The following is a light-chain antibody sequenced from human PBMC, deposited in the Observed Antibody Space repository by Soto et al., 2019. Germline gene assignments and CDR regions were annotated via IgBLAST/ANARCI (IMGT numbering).Light chain of an antibody. CDR1: QSVSSSY. J-gene: IGKJ3*01. V-gene: IGKV3-20*01. CDR2: GAS. Sequence: EIVLTQSPGTLSLSPGERATLSCRASQSVSSSYLAWLQQKPSQAPRLLVYGASSCANGTPDRFSGSGSRTDFTLTISRLEPDDVAMYYCQQYGSSFTFGPGTKVEIK. CDR3: QQYGSSFT.